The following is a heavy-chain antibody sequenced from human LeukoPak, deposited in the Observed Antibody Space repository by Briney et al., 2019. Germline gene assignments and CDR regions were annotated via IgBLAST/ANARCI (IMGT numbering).Heavy chain of an antibody. J-gene: IGHJ6*02. CDR2: INHSGST. D-gene: IGHD3-9*01. V-gene: IGHV4-34*01. Sequence: SETLSLTCAVYGGSFSGYYWSWICQPPGKGLEWIGEINHSGSTNYNPSLKSRVTISVDTSKNQFSLKLSSVTAADTAVYYCARDLCLTGRPCGMDVWGQGTTVTVSS. CDR1: GGSFSGYY. CDR3: ARDLCLTGRPCGMDV.